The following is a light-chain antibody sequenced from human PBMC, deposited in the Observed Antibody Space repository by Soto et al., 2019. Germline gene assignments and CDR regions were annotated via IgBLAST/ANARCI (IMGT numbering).Light chain of an antibody. CDR1: QSISSW. CDR3: QQYHSPPYT. V-gene: IGKV1-5*03. CDR2: KAS. J-gene: IGKJ2*01. Sequence: DIQMTQSPPTLSASVGDRVTITCRASQSISSWLAWYQQKPGKAPKPLIYKASSLESGVPSRFSGSRSGTEFTLTISSLQPDDFASYYCQQYHSPPYTFGQGTKLEIK.